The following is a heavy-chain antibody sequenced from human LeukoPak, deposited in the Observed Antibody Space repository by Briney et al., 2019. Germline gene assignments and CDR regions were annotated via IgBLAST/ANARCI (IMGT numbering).Heavy chain of an antibody. CDR2: ISSGSTTI. V-gene: IGHV3-48*01. D-gene: IGHD1-26*01. CDR1: GFTFRSYA. CDR3: ARVTSGNSYVEDY. J-gene: IGHJ4*02. Sequence: GGSLRLSCAASGFTFRSYAMSWVRQAPGKGLEWISYISSGSTTIYYADSVKGRFTISRDNARKSLYLQMNSLRAEDTAVYYCARVTSGNSYVEDYWGQGTLVTVSS.